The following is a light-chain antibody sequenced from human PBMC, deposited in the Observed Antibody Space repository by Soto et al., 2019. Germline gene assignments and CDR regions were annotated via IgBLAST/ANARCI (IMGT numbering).Light chain of an antibody. V-gene: IGLV3-21*02. CDR1: NIGSER. CDR3: QVWIGTSDLWV. Sequence: SYELTQPPSVSVAPGQTARITGWGNNIGSERVHWYQHKPGQAPVLFVYDDGDRPSGIPERFSGSNSGNTASLSISRVEAGDEADYYCQVWIGTSDLWVFGGGTQLTVL. CDR2: DDG. J-gene: IGLJ3*02.